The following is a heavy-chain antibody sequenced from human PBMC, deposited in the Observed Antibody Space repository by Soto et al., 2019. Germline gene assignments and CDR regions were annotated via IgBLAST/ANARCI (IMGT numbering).Heavy chain of an antibody. V-gene: IGHV4-59*01. CDR1: GGSISSYF. CDR2: IYYSGST. Sequence: PSETLSLTCTVSGGSISSYFWSWIRQPPGKGLEWIGYIYYSGSTNFNPSLKTRVTISLDTSKNQFSLKLASVTAADTAVYYCARDFRMAVAGTSWFDPRGQGTLVTVSS. CDR3: ARDFRMAVAGTSWFDP. D-gene: IGHD6-19*01. J-gene: IGHJ5*02.